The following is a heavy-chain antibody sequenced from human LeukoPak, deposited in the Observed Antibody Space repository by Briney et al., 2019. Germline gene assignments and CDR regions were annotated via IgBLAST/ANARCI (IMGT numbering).Heavy chain of an antibody. CDR2: IYYSGST. J-gene: IGHJ3*02. CDR3: ARHVRSVVVPAAILDAFDI. Sequence: SETPSLTCTVSGGSISSSSYYWGWIRQPPGKGLEWIGSIYYSGSTYYNPSLKSRVTISVDTSKNQFSLKLSSVTAAGTAVYYCARHVRSVVVPAAILDAFDIWGQGTMVTVSS. D-gene: IGHD2-2*02. V-gene: IGHV4-39*01. CDR1: GGSISSSSYY.